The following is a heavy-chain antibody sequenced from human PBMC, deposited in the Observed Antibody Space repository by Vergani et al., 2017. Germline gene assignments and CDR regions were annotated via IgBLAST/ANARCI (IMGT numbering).Heavy chain of an antibody. D-gene: IGHD3-3*01. CDR1: GYTFTSYY. Sequence: QVQLVQSGAEVKKPGASVKVSCKASGYTFTSYYMHWVRQAPGQGLEWMGIINPSGGSTSYAQKFQGRVTMTRDTSTSTVYMELRSLRSDDTAVYYCARVVTIFGVVPDYWGQGTLVTVSS. CDR2: INPSGGST. J-gene: IGHJ4*02. V-gene: IGHV1-46*01. CDR3: ARVVTIFGVVPDY.